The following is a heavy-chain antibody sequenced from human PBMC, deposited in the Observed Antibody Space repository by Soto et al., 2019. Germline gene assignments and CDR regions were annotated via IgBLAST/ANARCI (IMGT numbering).Heavy chain of an antibody. CDR2: ISYSGST. CDR3: ARADPDASVGY. D-gene: IGHD3-16*01. J-gene: IGHJ4*02. Sequence: KASETLSLTCTASGGSMSSHYWTWLRQPPGKGLEWIGYISYSGSTYYNPSLKSRVTISADTSRNQFSLKLSSVIAADTAVYYCARADPDASVGYWGQGTLVTVSS. V-gene: IGHV4-59*11. CDR1: GGSMSSHY.